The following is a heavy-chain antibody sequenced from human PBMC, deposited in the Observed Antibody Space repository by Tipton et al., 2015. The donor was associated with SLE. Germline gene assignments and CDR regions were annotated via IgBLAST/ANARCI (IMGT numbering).Heavy chain of an antibody. CDR1: GYAFVTYG. D-gene: IGHD3-22*01. CDR3: ARVDMYYYDSSGSPGSAFDI. V-gene: IGHV1-18*01. CDR2: ISTYDGTT. Sequence: QLVQSGAEVKKPGASVKVSCRASGYAFVTYGISWVRQAPGQGLEWVGWISTYDGTTHSSPKLQGRVTMTTDTSTSTTYMELRSLRSDDTAVYYCARVDMYYYDSSGSPGSAFDIWDPGTMVTVSS. J-gene: IGHJ3*02.